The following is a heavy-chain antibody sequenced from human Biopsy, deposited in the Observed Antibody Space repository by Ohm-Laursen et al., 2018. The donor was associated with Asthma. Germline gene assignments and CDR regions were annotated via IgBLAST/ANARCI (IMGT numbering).Heavy chain of an antibody. J-gene: IGHJ6*02. CDR2: IYYSGST. V-gene: IGHV4-31*03. Sequence: QTLSLTCTVSGGSISSGGYYWSWIRQHPGKSLEWIGYIYYSGSTYYNPSLKSRVTISVDTSKNQFSLKLSSVTAADTAVYYCARVPHYDILTGFTLRYYYGMDVWGQGTTVTVSS. CDR1: GGSISSGGYY. CDR3: ARVPHYDILTGFTLRYYYGMDV. D-gene: IGHD3-9*01.